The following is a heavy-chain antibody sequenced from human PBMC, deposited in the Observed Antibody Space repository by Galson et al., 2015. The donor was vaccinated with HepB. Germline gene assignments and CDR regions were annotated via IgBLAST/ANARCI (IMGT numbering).Heavy chain of an antibody. CDR3: AKNTGSTWYPLHY. Sequence: SLRLSCAAPGFTLSSYAMSWVRQAPGRGLEWVSAVSESGGSTYYADSLKGRFTISRDNSKNTLYLQMNSLRAEDTAVYYCAKNTGSTWYPLHYWGQGTLVTVSS. J-gene: IGHJ4*02. CDR1: GFTLSSYA. V-gene: IGHV3-23*01. CDR2: VSESGGST. D-gene: IGHD6-13*01.